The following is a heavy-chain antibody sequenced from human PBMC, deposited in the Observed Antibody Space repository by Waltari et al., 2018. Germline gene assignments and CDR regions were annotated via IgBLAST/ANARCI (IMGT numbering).Heavy chain of an antibody. V-gene: IGHV3-48*03. D-gene: IGHD1-26*01. J-gene: IGHJ4*02. CDR2: ISSGATTI. Sequence: EVQLVESGGTMVQPGGSLRLFCAASVFAFKNYEMNGLRQAPGKGLEWVAYISSGATTIFYTDSVKGRFTISRDNAKNSVYLQMNSLRADDTAIYYCARGEGGANEYWGQGTVVTVSS. CDR3: ARGEGGANEY. CDR1: VFAFKNYE.